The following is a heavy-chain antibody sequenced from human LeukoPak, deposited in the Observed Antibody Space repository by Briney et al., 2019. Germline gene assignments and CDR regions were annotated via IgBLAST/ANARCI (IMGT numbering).Heavy chain of an antibody. D-gene: IGHD6-13*01. CDR1: GGSISSSNW. Sequence: PSGTLSLTCAVSGGSISSSNWWSWVRQPPGKGLEWIGEIYHSGSTNYNPSLKSRVTISVDKSKNQFSLKLSSVTAADTAVYYCARVVAAAGIFPDYWGQGTLVTVSS. CDR2: IYHSGST. J-gene: IGHJ4*02. V-gene: IGHV4-4*02. CDR3: ARVVAAAGIFPDY.